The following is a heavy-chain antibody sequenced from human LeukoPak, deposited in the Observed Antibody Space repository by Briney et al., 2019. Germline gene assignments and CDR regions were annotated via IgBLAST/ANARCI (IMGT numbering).Heavy chain of an antibody. V-gene: IGHV1-46*01. D-gene: IGHD1-26*01. CDR1: GYTFTIYY. Sequence: ASVKVSCKASGYTFTIYYMHWVPHAPAQGLEWMGIINPSGGSTSYTQKFQGRVTMTQDTPTSTVYMELSSLKSEDTAYYCAGGGTGGSDDVGYYFDVWGKGTMVTVSS. CDR2: INPSGGST. J-gene: IGHJ4*02. CDR3: AGGGTGGSDDVGYYFDV.